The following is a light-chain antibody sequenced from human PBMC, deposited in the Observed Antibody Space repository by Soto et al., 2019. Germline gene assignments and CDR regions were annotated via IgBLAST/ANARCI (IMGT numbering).Light chain of an antibody. V-gene: IGKV3-11*01. CDR1: QSVSSY. J-gene: IGKJ4*01. Sequence: EIVLTQSPATLSLSPGERATLSCRASQSVSSYLAWYQQKPGQAPRLLIYEASNRATGIPARFSGSGSGTDFTLTMSSLEPEDFAVYYCQQRKNWPPLTFGGGTKVEIK. CDR3: QQRKNWPPLT. CDR2: EAS.